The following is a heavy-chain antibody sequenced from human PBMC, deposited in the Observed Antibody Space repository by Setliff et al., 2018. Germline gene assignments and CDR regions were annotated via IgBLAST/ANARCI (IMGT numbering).Heavy chain of an antibody. CDR2: INHSGST. D-gene: IGHD3-3*01. J-gene: IGHJ2*01. CDR1: GGSFSAYY. Sequence: PSETLSLTCAVYGGSFSAYYWSWIRQPPGKGLEWIGEINHSGSTKYNTSLKSRVTISVDTSKNQFSLKLNSVTAADTAVYYCARVGRRVDPDTVRRRYSDLWGRGTLVTVSS. V-gene: IGHV4-34*01. CDR3: ARVGRRVDPDTVRRRYSDL.